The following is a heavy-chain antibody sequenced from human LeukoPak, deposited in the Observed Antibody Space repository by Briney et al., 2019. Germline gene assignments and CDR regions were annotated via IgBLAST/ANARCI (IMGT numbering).Heavy chain of an antibody. J-gene: IGHJ1*01. CDR1: GFTFSSYA. CDR3: AKAIYSGSYYGLYFQH. CDR2: ISGSGGGT. D-gene: IGHD1-26*01. V-gene: IGHV3-23*01. Sequence: GGSLRLSCAASGFTFSSYAMSWVRQAPGKGLEWVSAISGSGGGTYYADSVKGRFTISRDNSKNTLYLQMNSLRAEDTAVYYCAKAIYSGSYYGLYFQHWGQGTLVTVSS.